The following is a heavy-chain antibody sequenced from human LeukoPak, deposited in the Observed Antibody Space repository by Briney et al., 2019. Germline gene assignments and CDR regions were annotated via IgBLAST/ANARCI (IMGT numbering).Heavy chain of an antibody. CDR1: GFTFSSYA. CDR2: ISYDGSNK. J-gene: IGHJ6*02. V-gene: IGHV3-30-3*01. CDR3: ARGVVVKGMEV. Sequence: PGVPLTLSCAASGFTFSSYAMLWVRQSPGKALEWVAVISYDGSNKSYADYVKGRFTISRDNSKNTLYLQMNSLRAEDTAVYYCARGVVVKGMEVWGQGNTVTVSS. D-gene: IGHD2-21*01.